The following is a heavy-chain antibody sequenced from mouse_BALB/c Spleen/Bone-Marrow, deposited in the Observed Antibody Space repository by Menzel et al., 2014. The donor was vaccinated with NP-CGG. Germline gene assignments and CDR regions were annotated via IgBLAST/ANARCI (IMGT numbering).Heavy chain of an antibody. J-gene: IGHJ3*01. CDR3: ARTAY. CDR2: IDPSDSET. Sequence: VQLQQSGAELVKPGAPVKLSCKASGYTFTDYWMNWVKQRPGRGLEWIGRIDPSDSETHYNQKFKDKATLTVDKSSTTAYIQLSNLTSEDSAVCYCARTAYWGQGTLVTVSA. V-gene: IGHV1-69*02. CDR1: GYTFTDYW.